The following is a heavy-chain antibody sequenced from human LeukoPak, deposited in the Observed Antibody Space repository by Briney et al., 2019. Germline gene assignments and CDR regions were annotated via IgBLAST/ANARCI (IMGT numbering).Heavy chain of an antibody. CDR3: ARELPAAMIDY. D-gene: IGHD2-2*01. CDR1: GYTFTTYG. CDR2: ISAYNGNT. V-gene: IGHV1-18*01. Sequence: ASVKVPSKASGYTFTTYGISWVRQAPGQGLEWMGWISAYNGNTNYAQKLQGRVTMTTDTSTSTAYMELRSLRSDDTAVYYCARELPAAMIDYWGQGTLVTVSS. J-gene: IGHJ4*02.